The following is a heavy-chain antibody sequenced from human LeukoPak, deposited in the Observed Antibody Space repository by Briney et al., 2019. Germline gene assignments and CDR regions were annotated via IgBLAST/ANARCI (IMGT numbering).Heavy chain of an antibody. CDR1: EFTFSSYA. CDR3: AKGITMIVVVITLYFDL. CDR2: ISGSGGST. J-gene: IGHJ2*01. V-gene: IGHV3-23*01. D-gene: IGHD3-22*01. Sequence: GGSLRLSCAASEFTFSSYAMSWVRQAPGKGLEWVSAISGSGGSTYYADSVKGRFTISRDNSKNTLYLQMNSLRAEDTAVYYCAKGITMIVVVITLYFDLWGRGTLVTVSS.